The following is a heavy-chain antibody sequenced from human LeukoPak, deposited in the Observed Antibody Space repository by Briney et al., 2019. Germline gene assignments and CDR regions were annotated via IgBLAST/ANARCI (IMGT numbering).Heavy chain of an antibody. D-gene: IGHD4-17*01. Sequence: ASVKVSCKASGYTLTGYYMHWVRQAPGQGLEWMGWINPNTGGTTYAQNFQGRVTMTRDTSISTAYMELSRLKSDDTAVYYCARGPTVTTDYWGQGTLVTVSS. CDR2: INPNTGGT. CDR3: ARGPTVTTDY. CDR1: GYTLTGYY. J-gene: IGHJ4*02. V-gene: IGHV1-2*02.